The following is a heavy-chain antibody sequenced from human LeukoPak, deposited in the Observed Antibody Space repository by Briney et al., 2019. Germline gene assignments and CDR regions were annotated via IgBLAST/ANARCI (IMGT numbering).Heavy chain of an antibody. CDR2: MSPNSGNT. J-gene: IGHJ6*03. D-gene: IGHD4-11*01. CDR1: GYTFTSYD. V-gene: IGHV1-8*03. CDR3: ARGPTVTTPYYYYYMDV. Sequence: ASVKVSCKASGYTFTSYDINWVRQATGQGLEWMGWMSPNSGNTGYAQKFQGRVTVTRNTSISTAYMELSSLRSEDTAVYYCARGPTVTTPYYYYYMDVWGKGTTVTVSS.